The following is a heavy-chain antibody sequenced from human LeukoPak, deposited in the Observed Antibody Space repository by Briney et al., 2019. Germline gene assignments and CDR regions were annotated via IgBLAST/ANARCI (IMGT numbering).Heavy chain of an antibody. Sequence: GGSLRLSCAASGFPFSSYVMHWVRQAPGKGLEWVAVMSHDGSNKYYADSVKGRFTISRDNSKNTLYLQMNSLRAEDTAVYYCARVVAYDFWSGLGYWGQGTLVTVSS. D-gene: IGHD3-3*01. V-gene: IGHV3-30*04. CDR2: MSHDGSNK. CDR3: ARVVAYDFWSGLGY. CDR1: GFPFSSYV. J-gene: IGHJ4*02.